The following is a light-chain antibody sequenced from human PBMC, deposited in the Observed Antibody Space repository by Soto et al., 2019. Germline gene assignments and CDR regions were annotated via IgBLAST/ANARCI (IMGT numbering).Light chain of an antibody. CDR1: SSDVGGYKY. J-gene: IGLJ1*01. CDR2: EVS. CDR3: TSYTRSITYV. V-gene: IGLV2-14*01. Sequence: QSALTQPASVSGSPGQSITFSCTGTSSDVGGYKYVSWYQQHPGKAPKLIIYEVSNRPSGVSNRFSGSKSGNTASLTISGLQAEDEADYYCTSYTRSITYVFGTGTKVTVL.